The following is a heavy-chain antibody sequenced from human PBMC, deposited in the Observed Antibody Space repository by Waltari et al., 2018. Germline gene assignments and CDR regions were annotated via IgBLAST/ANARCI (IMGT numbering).Heavy chain of an antibody. CDR2: STPIFGKA. J-gene: IGHJ4*02. Sequence: QVQLVQSGAEVKKPGSSVKVSCKASGGTFSSYAISWVRQAPGQGLGWMGGSTPIFGKANYAQKFQGRVTITADESTSTAYMELSSLRSEDTAVYYCARARQQLVEGGYYFDYWGQGTLVTVSS. V-gene: IGHV1-69*01. CDR1: GGTFSSYA. D-gene: IGHD6-13*01. CDR3: ARARQQLVEGGYYFDY.